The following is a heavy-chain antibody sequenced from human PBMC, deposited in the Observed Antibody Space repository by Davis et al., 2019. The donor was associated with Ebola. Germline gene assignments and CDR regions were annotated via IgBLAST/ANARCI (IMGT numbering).Heavy chain of an antibody. CDR3: ARGQYSNYAGPFDY. Sequence: PGGSLRLSCAASGFTFSSYSMNWVRQAPGKGLEWVSYISSSSSTIYYADSVKGRFTISRDNAKNSLYLQMNSLRDEDTAVYYCARGQYSNYAGPFDYWGQGTLVTVSS. J-gene: IGHJ4*02. CDR1: GFTFSSYS. D-gene: IGHD4-11*01. V-gene: IGHV3-48*02. CDR2: ISSSSSTI.